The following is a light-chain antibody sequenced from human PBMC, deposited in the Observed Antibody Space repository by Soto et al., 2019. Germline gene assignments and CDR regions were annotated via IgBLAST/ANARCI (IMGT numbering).Light chain of an antibody. CDR3: CSFAGSSTLV. V-gene: IGLV2-23*02. Sequence: QLVLTQPASVSGSPGQSITISCTGTSSDVGSYNLVSWYQQHPGKAPKLMIYEVRKRPSGVSNRFSGSKSGNTASLTISGLQAEDEADYYCCSFAGSSTLVFGTGTKLTVL. CDR2: EVR. CDR1: SSDVGSYNL. J-gene: IGLJ1*01.